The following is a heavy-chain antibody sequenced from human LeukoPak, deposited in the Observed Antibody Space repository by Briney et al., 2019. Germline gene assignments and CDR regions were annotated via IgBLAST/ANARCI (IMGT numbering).Heavy chain of an antibody. CDR2: ISDSGGDT. V-gene: IGHV3-23*01. J-gene: IGHJ4*02. CDR3: TKGGSYGPLDY. Sequence: GAYLRLSCAVSGFTFSNYAMTWVRRAPGKGLEWVAAISDSGGDTIYTDSVKDRFTISRDNSKNTLYLQMNSLRADDTAVYYCTKGGSYGPLDYWGQGTLVTVSS. CDR1: GFTFSNYA. D-gene: IGHD1-26*01.